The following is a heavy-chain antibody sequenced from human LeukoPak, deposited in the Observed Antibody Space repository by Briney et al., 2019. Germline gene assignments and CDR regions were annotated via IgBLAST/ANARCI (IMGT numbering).Heavy chain of an antibody. CDR3: ARVGSYYYGMDV. CDR2: MNPNSGNT. Sequence: ASVKVSCKASGYTFTSYDINWVRQATGQGFEWMGWMNPNSGNTGYAQKFQGRVTMTRNTSISTAYMELSSLRSEDTAVYYCARVGSYYYGMDVWGQGTTVTVSS. CDR1: GYTFTSYD. J-gene: IGHJ6*02. V-gene: IGHV1-8*01. D-gene: IGHD2-15*01.